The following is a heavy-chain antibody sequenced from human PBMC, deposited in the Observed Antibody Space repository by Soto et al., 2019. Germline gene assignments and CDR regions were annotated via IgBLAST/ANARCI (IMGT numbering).Heavy chain of an antibody. CDR3: AHLTTGGFYFDD. Sequence: SAPTPVYHAQILTLTCTLSGFSIRYCAVNEDWIRQPPGKALEWLALIYWDDDKRYSPSLKSRLTITKDTSKNQVVLTMTNMDPVDTATYYCAHLTTGGFYFDDWGQGTLVTVSS. D-gene: IGHD4-17*01. CDR1: GFSIRYCAVN. J-gene: IGHJ4*02. CDR2: IYWDDDK. V-gene: IGHV2-5*02.